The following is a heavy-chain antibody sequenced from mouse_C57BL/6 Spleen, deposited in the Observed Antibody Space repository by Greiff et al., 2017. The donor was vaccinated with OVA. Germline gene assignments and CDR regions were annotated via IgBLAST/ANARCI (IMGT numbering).Heavy chain of an antibody. D-gene: IGHD1-1*01. CDR3: ARERFETTVVFDY. Sequence: VHVKQSGPVLVKPGASVKMSCKASGYTFTDYYMNWVKQSHGKSLEWIGVINPYNGGTSYNQKFKGKATLTVDKSSSTAYMELNSLTSEDSAVYYCARERFETTVVFDYWGQGTTLTVSS. CDR1: GYTFTDYY. J-gene: IGHJ2*01. V-gene: IGHV1-19*01. CDR2: INPYNGGT.